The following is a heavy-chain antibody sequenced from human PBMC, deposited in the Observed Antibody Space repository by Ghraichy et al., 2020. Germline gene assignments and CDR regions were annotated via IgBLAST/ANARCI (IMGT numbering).Heavy chain of an antibody. V-gene: IGHV3-7*03. D-gene: IGHD5-24*01. CDR2: IKQDGSET. CDR3: ARDRAYKAFDY. J-gene: IGHJ4*02. CDR1: GFNFTASW. Sequence: GGSLRLSCAASGFNFTASWMNWVRQAPGKGLEWVADIKQDGSETYHADSVKGRLTISRDNAKNSLYLQMNGLRVEDTAVYYCARDRAYKAFDYWGQGILVSSSS.